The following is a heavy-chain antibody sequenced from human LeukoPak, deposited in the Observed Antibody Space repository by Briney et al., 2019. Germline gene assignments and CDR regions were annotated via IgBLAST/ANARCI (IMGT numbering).Heavy chain of an antibody. Sequence: SETLSLTCTVSGGSISSYYWSWIRQPPGKGLEWIGYIYYSGSTNYNPSLKSRVTISVDTPKNQFSLKLSSVTAADTAVYYCAGRYGDYYYYGMDVWGQGTTVTVSS. J-gene: IGHJ6*02. CDR1: GGSISSYY. D-gene: IGHD4-17*01. CDR3: AGRYGDYYYYGMDV. CDR2: IYYSGST. V-gene: IGHV4-59*08.